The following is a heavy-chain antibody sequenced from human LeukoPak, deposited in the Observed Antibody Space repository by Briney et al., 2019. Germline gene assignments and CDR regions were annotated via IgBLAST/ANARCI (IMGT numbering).Heavy chain of an antibody. CDR1: GYSISNSYY. D-gene: IGHD2-21*02. J-gene: IGHJ6*03. CDR2: IYHSGST. CDR3: ARVVHFTVVAVTATHYYMDV. V-gene: IGHV4-38-2*02. Sequence: PSETLSPTCTVSGYSISNSYYWGWIRQPPGKGLEWIGNIYHSGSTYYNPSLKSRVTISVDTSKNQFSLNLSSLTAADTAVYYCARVVHFTVVAVTATHYYMDVWGKGTPVTISS.